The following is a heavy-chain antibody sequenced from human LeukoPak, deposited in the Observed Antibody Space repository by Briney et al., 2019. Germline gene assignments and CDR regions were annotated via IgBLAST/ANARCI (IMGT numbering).Heavy chain of an antibody. Sequence: GASVKVSCKASGYTFTSYGISWVRQAPGQGLEWMGWISAYNGNTNYAQKLQGRVTMTTGTSTSTAYMELRSLRSDDTAVYYCAREPVRLLWFGELLYYYYYYGMDVWGQGTTVTVSS. J-gene: IGHJ6*02. D-gene: IGHD3-10*01. CDR2: ISAYNGNT. CDR1: GYTFTSYG. V-gene: IGHV1-18*01. CDR3: AREPVRLLWFGELLYYYYYYGMDV.